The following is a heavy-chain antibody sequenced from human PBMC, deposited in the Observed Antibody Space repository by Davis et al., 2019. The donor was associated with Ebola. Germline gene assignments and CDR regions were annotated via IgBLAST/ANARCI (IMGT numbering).Heavy chain of an antibody. CDR1: GFTFSSYA. CDR2: ISYDGSNK. V-gene: IGHV3-30-3*01. Sequence: GESLKISCAASGFTFSSYAMHWVRQAPGKGLEWVAVISYDGSNKYYTDSVKGRFTISRDNSKNTLYLQMNSLRAEDTAVYYCARDDHCSSTSCYGEGDYYYYGMDVWGQGTTVTVSS. D-gene: IGHD2-2*01. CDR3: ARDDHCSSTSCYGEGDYYYYGMDV. J-gene: IGHJ6*02.